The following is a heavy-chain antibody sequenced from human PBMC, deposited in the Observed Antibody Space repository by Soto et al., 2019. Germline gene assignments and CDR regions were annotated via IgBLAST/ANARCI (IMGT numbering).Heavy chain of an antibody. Sequence: QVQLVESGGGVVQPGRSLRLSCAATGFTFSTYGMHWVRQAPGKGLEWVAVIWFDDSKKYYADSVKGRFTISRDNSKNTLYVQMNSLRAEDTAVYYCARSSYRREGYNPPGDYYGMDVWGQGTTVTVSS. CDR3: ARSSYRREGYNPPGDYYGMDV. CDR2: IWFDDSKK. J-gene: IGHJ6*02. V-gene: IGHV3-33*01. CDR1: GFTFSTYG. D-gene: IGHD6-13*01.